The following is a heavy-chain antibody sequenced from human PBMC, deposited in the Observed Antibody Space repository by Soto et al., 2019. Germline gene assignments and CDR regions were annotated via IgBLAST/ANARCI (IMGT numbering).Heavy chain of an antibody. J-gene: IGHJ6*02. CDR3: ARDHKGGYYYYGMDV. CDR2: ISSSGSTI. V-gene: IGHV3-48*03. CDR1: GFTFSSYE. Sequence: LRLSCAASGFTFSSYEMNWVRQAPGKGLEWGSYISSSGSTIYYADSVKGRFTISRDNAKNSLYLQMNSLRAEDTAVYYCARDHKGGYYYYGMDVWGQGTTVTVSS.